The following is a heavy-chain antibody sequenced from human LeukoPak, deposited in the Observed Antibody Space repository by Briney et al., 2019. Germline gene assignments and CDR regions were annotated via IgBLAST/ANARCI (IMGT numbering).Heavy chain of an antibody. Sequence: PGGSLRLSCAASGFTFSNYWMHWVRQAPGKGLVWVSRINSDGSNTIYAESVKGRFTISRDNAKNTLYLQMGSLSIEDTAVYYCARGHEYRGYGQDYWGQGTLVTVSS. CDR2: INSDGSNT. V-gene: IGHV3-74*01. CDR1: GFTFSNYW. D-gene: IGHD5-12*01. CDR3: ARGHEYRGYGQDY. J-gene: IGHJ4*02.